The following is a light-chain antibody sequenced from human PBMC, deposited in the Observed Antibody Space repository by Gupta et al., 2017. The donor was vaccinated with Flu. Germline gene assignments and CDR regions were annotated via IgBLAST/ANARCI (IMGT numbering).Light chain of an antibody. CDR3: QQRNNWPLFT. V-gene: IGKV3-11*01. CDR2: HAS. CDR1: QSISTS. Sequence: EIVLTQSPATLSLSPGERATLSCRASQSISTSLAWYQQKPGQDPRLLIFHASTRATGIPARFSGSGSGTDFTLTISSREPEDFAVYYCQQRNNWPLFTFGGGTKVGVK. J-gene: IGKJ4*01.